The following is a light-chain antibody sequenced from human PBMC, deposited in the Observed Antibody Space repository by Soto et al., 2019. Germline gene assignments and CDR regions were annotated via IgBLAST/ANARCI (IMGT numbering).Light chain of an antibody. Sequence: QSALTQPASVSGSPGQSITISCTGTTGDVGGYDYVSWYQQYPYKAPKLIIYEVTNRPSGISNRFSGSKSGNTAFLTIYGLQAEDEADYYWSTHTCGNTRVFGTGTKVTVL. J-gene: IGLJ1*01. V-gene: IGLV2-14*01. CDR1: TGDVGGYDY. CDR2: EVT. CDR3: STHTCGNTRV.